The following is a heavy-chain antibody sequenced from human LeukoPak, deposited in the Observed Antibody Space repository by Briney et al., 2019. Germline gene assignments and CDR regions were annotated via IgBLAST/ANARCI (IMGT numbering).Heavy chain of an antibody. CDR3: ARPLFCAFDNCGYWLDP. V-gene: IGHV1-46*01. CDR1: GYTFTKYL. J-gene: IGHJ5*02. Sequence: GASVKVSCKTSGYTFTKYLIQWVRQAPGQGLEWVGTINPNGDATNYAPRLQGRLTLTQDTSTSTVYMELRGLTPDDTAVYYCARPLFCAFDNCGYWLDPWGPGTLVTVSS. D-gene: IGHD1-20*01. CDR2: INPNGDAT.